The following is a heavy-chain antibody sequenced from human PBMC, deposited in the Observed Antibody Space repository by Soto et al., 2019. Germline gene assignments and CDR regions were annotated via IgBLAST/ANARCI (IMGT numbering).Heavy chain of an antibody. V-gene: IGHV3-23*01. Sequence: EVQLLESGGNLVQSGGSLRLSCAASGFTFSSYAMSWVRQAPGKGLEWVSAISGSGGRTYYADSVKGRFTISRDNPKNTLYLQMNSLRAEDTAVYYCAKDDNYYDISGRPNWFDPWGQGTLVTVSS. CDR1: GFTFSSYA. CDR2: ISGSGGRT. CDR3: AKDDNYYDISGRPNWFDP. D-gene: IGHD3-22*01. J-gene: IGHJ5*02.